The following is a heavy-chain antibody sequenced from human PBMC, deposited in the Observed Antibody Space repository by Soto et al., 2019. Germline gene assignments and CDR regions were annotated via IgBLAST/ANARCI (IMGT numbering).Heavy chain of an antibody. Sequence: EVQLLESGGGLVQPGGSLRLSCAASGFTFSNYAMSWVRQAPGKGLEWVSAISGSGGSTYYADSVKGRFTISRDNSKNTLFLQMNCLRAEDTAVYYCAKDRYCSGGSCYSEWAFDIWGQGTMVTVSS. J-gene: IGHJ3*02. CDR3: AKDRYCSGGSCYSEWAFDI. CDR1: GFTFSNYA. D-gene: IGHD2-15*01. V-gene: IGHV3-23*01. CDR2: ISGSGGST.